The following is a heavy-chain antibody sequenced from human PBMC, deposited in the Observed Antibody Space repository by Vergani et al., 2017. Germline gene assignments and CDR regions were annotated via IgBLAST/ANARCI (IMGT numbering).Heavy chain of an antibody. CDR1: GFTFSSYG. V-gene: IGHV3-33*01. D-gene: IGHD2-2*02. CDR2: IWYDGSNK. J-gene: IGHJ5*02. CDR3: ARDVGYCSSTSCYSRFDT. Sequence: QVQLVESGGGVVQPGRSLRLSCAASGFTFSSYGMHWVRQAPGTGLEWVAVIWYDGSNKYYADSVKGRFSISRDNSKNTLYLQMNSLRAENTAVYYCARDVGYCSSTSCYSRFDTWGQGTLVTVSS.